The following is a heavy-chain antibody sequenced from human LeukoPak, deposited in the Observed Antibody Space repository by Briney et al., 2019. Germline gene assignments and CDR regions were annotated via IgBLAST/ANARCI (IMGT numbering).Heavy chain of an antibody. J-gene: IGHJ2*01. Sequence: PGGSLRLSCAASGFTFSSYAMHWVRQAPGKGLEWVAVISYDGSNKYYADSVKGRFTISRDNSKNTLYLQMNSLRAEDTAVYYCAREVDSSSGNYWYFDLWGRGTLVTVSS. D-gene: IGHD6-6*01. CDR1: GFTFSSYA. CDR2: ISYDGSNK. V-gene: IGHV3-30*04. CDR3: AREVDSSSGNYWYFDL.